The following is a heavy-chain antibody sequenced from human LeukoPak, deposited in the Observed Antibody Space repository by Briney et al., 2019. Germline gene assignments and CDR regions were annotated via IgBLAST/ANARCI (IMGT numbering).Heavy chain of an antibody. Sequence: GGSLRLSCAASGFTFSSYAMSWVRQAPGKGLEWVSVISGSGGSTYYADSVKGRFTISRDNSKNTLYLQMNSLRAEDTAVYYCAKSTVWYSGSYYDYWGQGTLVTVSS. D-gene: IGHD1-26*01. CDR3: AKSTVWYSGSYYDY. J-gene: IGHJ4*02. CDR1: GFTFSSYA. CDR2: ISGSGGST. V-gene: IGHV3-23*01.